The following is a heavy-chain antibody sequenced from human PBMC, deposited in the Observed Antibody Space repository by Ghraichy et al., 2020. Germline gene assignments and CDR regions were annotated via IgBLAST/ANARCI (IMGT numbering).Heavy chain of an antibody. V-gene: IGHV3-48*02. Sequence: GGSLRLSCVGSGFTFGRYNMNWVRQSPGKGLEWVSYITSSSRSIFYADSVKGRFTISRDNAQNSLSLQMNSLRDEDTAIYYCARASKVVRFFYYDGMDIWGQGTPVTVSS. CDR3: ARASKVVRFFYYDGMDI. J-gene: IGHJ6*02. D-gene: IGHD4-23*01. CDR1: GFTFGRYN. CDR2: ITSSSRSI.